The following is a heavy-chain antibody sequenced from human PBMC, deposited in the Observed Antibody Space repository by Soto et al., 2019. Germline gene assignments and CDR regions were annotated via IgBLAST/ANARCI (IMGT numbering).Heavy chain of an antibody. CDR1: GFTFSGDA. CDR2: ISSDGHKT. V-gene: IGHV3-64D*08. CDR3: VVRGSAFDL. Sequence: GGSLRLSCSASGFTFSGDAVHWVRQAPGKGLEDVSAISSDGHKTNYADSVKGRFTISRDNSKNTLYLQMSSLRAEDTAVYYCVVRGSAFDLWGQGTMVTVSS. J-gene: IGHJ3*01. D-gene: IGHD3-10*01.